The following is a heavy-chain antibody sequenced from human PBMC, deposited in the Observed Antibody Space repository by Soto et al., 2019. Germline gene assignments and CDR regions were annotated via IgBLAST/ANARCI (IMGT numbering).Heavy chain of an antibody. D-gene: IGHD6-19*01. CDR3: AAACIGVAGTFDY. CDR1: GGTFSSYT. Sequence: QVQLVQSGAEVTKPGSSVKLSCKASGGTFSSYTISWVRQAPGQGLEWMGRIIPILGIANYAQKLQGRVTITADKATSTAYMELSSLRSEDTAVYYCAAACIGVAGTFDYWGQGTLVTVSS. CDR2: IIPILGIA. J-gene: IGHJ4*02. V-gene: IGHV1-69*02.